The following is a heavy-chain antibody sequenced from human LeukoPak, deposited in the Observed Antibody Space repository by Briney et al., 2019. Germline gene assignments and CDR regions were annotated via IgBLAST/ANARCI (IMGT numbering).Heavy chain of an antibody. Sequence: GGSLRLSCTAAGLTFSTSGFNWVRQAPGKGLGWVASIGPTGSDRYHADSIKGRFTISRDNANNFLYLQMNSLRAEDTAVYYCATETNGRHYDYWGQGTLLTVSS. V-gene: IGHV3-21*06. CDR1: GLTFSTSG. D-gene: IGHD1-14*01. CDR3: ATETNGRHYDY. CDR2: IGPTGSDR. J-gene: IGHJ4*02.